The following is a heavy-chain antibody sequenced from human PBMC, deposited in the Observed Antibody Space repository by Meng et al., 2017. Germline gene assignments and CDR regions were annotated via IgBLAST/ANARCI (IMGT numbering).Heavy chain of an antibody. V-gene: IGHV1-2*06. D-gene: IGHD3-22*01. CDR1: GYTFSDSY. CDR2: INPIGGGT. J-gene: IGHJ4*02. CDR3: ARLDDSSGF. Sequence: ASVKVSCKASGYTFSDSYIHCVGHAPGQGLVWMGRINPIGGGTNYAQKFQGRVTTTRDTSTSTVYMKLSSLGSEDTPVYYCARLDDSSGFWGQGTLVTVSS.